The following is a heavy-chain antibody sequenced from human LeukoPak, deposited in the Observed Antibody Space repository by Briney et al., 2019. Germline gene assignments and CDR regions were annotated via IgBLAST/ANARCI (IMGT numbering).Heavy chain of an antibody. Sequence: GGSLKLSCAASGFTFEDDGMSWVRQAPGKGLEWVSGINWYGDSTGYADSVKGRFTISRDNAKNALYLQMNSLRAEDTALYYCASAAAYYYYQYMDVWGKGTTVIVSS. CDR3: ASAAAYYYYQYMDV. V-gene: IGHV3-20*04. D-gene: IGHD6-13*01. J-gene: IGHJ6*03. CDR2: INWYGDST. CDR1: GFTFEDDG.